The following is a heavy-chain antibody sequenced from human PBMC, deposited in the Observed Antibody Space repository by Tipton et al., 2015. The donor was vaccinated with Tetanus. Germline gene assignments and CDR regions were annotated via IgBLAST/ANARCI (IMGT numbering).Heavy chain of an antibody. CDR1: GYTFTRYG. Sequence: VQLVQSGAEVKKPGASVKVSCKASGYTFTRYGLTWVRQAPGQGPEWMGWISGYNGNTNYAPKFQGRVTMTTDTTTNTAYMELRSLRSDDTAVYYRARDYFGSGSNYYFDYWGQGSQVSVSS. D-gene: IGHD3-10*01. CDR3: ARDYFGSGSNYYFDY. J-gene: IGHJ4*02. CDR2: ISGYNGNT. V-gene: IGHV1-18*01.